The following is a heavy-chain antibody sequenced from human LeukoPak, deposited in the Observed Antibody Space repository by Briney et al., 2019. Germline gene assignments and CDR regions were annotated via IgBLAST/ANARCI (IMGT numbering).Heavy chain of an antibody. CDR2: ISGSGGST. J-gene: IGHJ4*01. D-gene: IGHD6-6*01. CDR3: QARHGY. V-gene: IGHV3-23*01. Sequence: GGFLRLSCAASGFTFSSYAMSWVRQAPGKGLEWVSAISGSGGSTYYADSVKGRFTVSRDNSKNTLYLQMKSLRVDDTAVYYCQARHGYWGHGTLVTVSS. CDR1: GFTFSSYA.